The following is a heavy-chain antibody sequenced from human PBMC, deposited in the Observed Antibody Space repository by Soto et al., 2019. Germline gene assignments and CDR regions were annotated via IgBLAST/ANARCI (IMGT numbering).Heavy chain of an antibody. CDR2: ISGSGDST. CDR1: GCTFSTYA. V-gene: IGHV3-23*01. J-gene: IGHJ4*02. Sequence: PVGALRLSCAASGCTFSTYAMNWVRQAPGKGLEWVSGISGSGDSTYYADSVKGRFTVSRDNSKNTLYLQMNSLRAEDTAVFYCAKERSSGWSFDYWGQGTLVTVSS. CDR3: AKERSSGWSFDY. D-gene: IGHD6-19*01.